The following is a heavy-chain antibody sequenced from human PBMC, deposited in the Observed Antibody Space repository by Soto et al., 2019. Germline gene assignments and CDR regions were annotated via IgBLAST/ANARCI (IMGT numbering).Heavy chain of an antibody. CDR3: ARHYNWNEPFDY. Sequence: QVQLVESGGGVVQPGRSLRLSCAASGFTFSSYGMHWVRQAPGKGLEWVAVIWYDGSNKYCGDSVKGRFTIFRDNSKNTLYLQMNAQRGEDTAVYYCARHYNWNEPFDYWGQGTLVTVSS. CDR2: IWYDGSNK. D-gene: IGHD1-20*01. CDR1: GFTFSSYG. J-gene: IGHJ4*02. V-gene: IGHV3-33*01.